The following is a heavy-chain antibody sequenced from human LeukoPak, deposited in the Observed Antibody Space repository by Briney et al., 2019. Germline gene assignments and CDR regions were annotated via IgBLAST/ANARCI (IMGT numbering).Heavy chain of an antibody. CDR1: GFTFSDYY. V-gene: IGHV3-11*04. CDR3: ARDTYYYDSSGYYYPGGSDC. J-gene: IGHJ4*02. CDR2: ISSGGSTI. Sequence: PGGSLRLSCAASGFTFSDYYMSWIRQASGKGLEWVSYISSGGSTIYYADSVKGRFTISRDNAKNSLYLQMNSLRAEDTAVYYCARDTYYYDSSGYYYPGGSDCWGQGTLVTVSS. D-gene: IGHD3-22*01.